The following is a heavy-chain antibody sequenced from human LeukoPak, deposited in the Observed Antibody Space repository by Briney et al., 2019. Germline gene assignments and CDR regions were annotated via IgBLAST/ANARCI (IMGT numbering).Heavy chain of an antibody. CDR3: ARGASWSDY. V-gene: IGHV3-48*03. J-gene: IGHJ4*02. Sequence: GGSLRLSCAASGFTFSSYEMNWVRQAPEKGLEWVSYISSSGSTIYYADSVKGRFTISRDNAKNSLYLQMNSLRAEDTAVYYCARGASWSDYWGQGTLVTVSS. CDR2: ISSSGSTI. D-gene: IGHD6-13*01. CDR1: GFTFSSYE.